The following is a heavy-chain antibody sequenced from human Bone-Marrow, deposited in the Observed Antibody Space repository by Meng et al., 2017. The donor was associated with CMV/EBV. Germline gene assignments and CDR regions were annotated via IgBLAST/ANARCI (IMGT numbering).Heavy chain of an antibody. V-gene: IGHV1-46*01. CDR2: INPSGGST. CDR1: GYTFTSYY. D-gene: IGHD2-2*02. J-gene: IGHJ6*02. Sequence: ASVKVSCKASGYTFTSYYMHWVRQAPGQGLEWMGIINPSGGSTSYAQKFQGRVTMTRDTSTSTVYMELSSLRSEDTAVYYCARDQIVVVPAAIRGGDYYYGMDVWGQGTTVTFSS. CDR3: ARDQIVVVPAAIRGGDYYYGMDV.